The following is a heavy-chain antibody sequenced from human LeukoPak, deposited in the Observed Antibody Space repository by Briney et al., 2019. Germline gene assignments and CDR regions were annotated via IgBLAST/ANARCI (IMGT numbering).Heavy chain of an antibody. J-gene: IGHJ4*02. Sequence: GGSLRLSCAASGFTFSSYSMNWVRQAPGKGLEWVSSISSSSSYIYYADSVKGRFTISRDNAKNSLYLQMNSLRAEDTAVYYCARELAGHHYGSGSSFDYWGQGTLVTVSS. CDR2: ISSSSSYI. CDR1: GFTFSSYS. V-gene: IGHV3-21*01. CDR3: ARELAGHHYGSGSSFDY. D-gene: IGHD3-10*01.